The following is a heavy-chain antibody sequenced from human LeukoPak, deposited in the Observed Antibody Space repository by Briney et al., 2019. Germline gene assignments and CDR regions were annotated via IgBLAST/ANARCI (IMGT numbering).Heavy chain of an antibody. CDR3: ARGRGSGINYFDY. V-gene: IGHV3-23*01. J-gene: IGHJ4*02. D-gene: IGHD3-10*01. CDR2: INNSGGST. CDR1: GFTFSGYG. Sequence: GGSLRLSCAASGFTFSGYGMSWVRQAPGKGLEWVSSINNSGGSTYYADSVKGRFTISRDNSKNTLSLQMNSLRAEDTAVYYCARGRGSGINYFDYWGQGTLVTVSS.